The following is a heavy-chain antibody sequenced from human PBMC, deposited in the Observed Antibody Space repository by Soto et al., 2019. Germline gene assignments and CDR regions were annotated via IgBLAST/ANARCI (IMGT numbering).Heavy chain of an antibody. V-gene: IGHV4-61*01. D-gene: IGHD3-22*01. CDR2: IYYSGST. J-gene: IGHJ4*02. CDR1: GGSVSSGSYY. CDR3: ARAGGGYYYDSSGYYFDY. Sequence: SETLSLTCTVSGGSVSSGSYYWSWIRQPPGKGLEWIGYIYYSGSTNYNPSLKGRVTISVDTSKNQFSLKLSSVTAADTAVYYCARAGGGYYYDSSGYYFDYWGQGTLVTVSS.